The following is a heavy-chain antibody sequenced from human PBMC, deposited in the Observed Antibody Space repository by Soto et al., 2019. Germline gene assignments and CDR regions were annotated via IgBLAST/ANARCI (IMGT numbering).Heavy chain of an antibody. CDR3: AQDLGSSWYHYNSFAP. J-gene: IGHJ5*02. CDR1: GFTFSGYA. D-gene: IGHD6-13*01. Sequence: EVQLLESGGGLVQPGGSLRLSCAASGFTFSGYAMSWVRQAPGKGLEWVSAFGSGSPFYGGSVKGRFTISRDNANSMLYLQMNSLRADDTAVYFCAQDLGSSWYHYNSFAPGGQGTLVTVSS. CDR2: FGSGSP. V-gene: IGHV3-23*01.